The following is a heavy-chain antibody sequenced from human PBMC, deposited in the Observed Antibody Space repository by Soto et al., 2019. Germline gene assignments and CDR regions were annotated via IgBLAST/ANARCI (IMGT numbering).Heavy chain of an antibody. D-gene: IGHD6-13*01. CDR2: IYYSGST. CDR3: ARRASSWVWFDP. V-gene: IGHV4-59*08. Sequence: QVQLQESGPGLVKPSETLSLTCTVSGGSISSYYWSWIRQPPGKGLEWIGYIYYSGSTNYNPSLKSRXXIXVXTSKNQFSLKLSSVTAADTAVYYCARRASSWVWFDPWGQGTLVTVSS. J-gene: IGHJ5*02. CDR1: GGSISSYY.